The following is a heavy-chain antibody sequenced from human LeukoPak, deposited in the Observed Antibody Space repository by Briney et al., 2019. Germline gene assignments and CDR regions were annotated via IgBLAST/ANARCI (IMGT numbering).Heavy chain of an antibody. Sequence: SETLSLTCTVSGGSISSYYWSWIRQPPGKGLEWIGYIYYSGNPNYTPSLRSRVPISVDTSKNQFSLKLSSVTAADTAVYYCARRTGYSSSRNWFDPWGQGTLVTVSS. D-gene: IGHD6-13*01. V-gene: IGHV4-59*08. J-gene: IGHJ5*02. CDR1: GGSISSYY. CDR3: ARRTGYSSSRNWFDP. CDR2: IYYSGNP.